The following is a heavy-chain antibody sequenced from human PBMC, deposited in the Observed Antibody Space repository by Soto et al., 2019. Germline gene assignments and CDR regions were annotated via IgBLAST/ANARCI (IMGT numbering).Heavy chain of an antibody. V-gene: IGHV3-30*18. Sequence: QVQLVESGGGVVQPGRSLRLSCAASGFTFSSYGMHWVRQAPGKGLEWVSLISFDGSNKYHADSVKGRFTISRDNSKNTLYLQMSSLRAEDTAVYYCAKEFGEFYYYYGMDVWGQGTTVTVSS. J-gene: IGHJ6*02. CDR3: AKEFGEFYYYYGMDV. CDR2: ISFDGSNK. CDR1: GFTFSSYG. D-gene: IGHD3-10*01.